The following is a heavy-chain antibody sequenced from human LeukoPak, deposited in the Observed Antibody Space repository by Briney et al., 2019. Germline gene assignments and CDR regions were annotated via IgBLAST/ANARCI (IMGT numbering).Heavy chain of an antibody. D-gene: IGHD3-10*01. Sequence: GGSLRLSCAASGFTFDDYAMHWVRQAPGKGLEWVSGISWNSGSIGYADSVKGRFTISRDNAKNSLYLQMNSLRAEDTALYYCAKGLNSGRVSLNWFDPWGQGTLVTVSS. V-gene: IGHV3-9*01. CDR3: AKGLNSGRVSLNWFDP. CDR1: GFTFDDYA. J-gene: IGHJ5*02. CDR2: ISWNSGSI.